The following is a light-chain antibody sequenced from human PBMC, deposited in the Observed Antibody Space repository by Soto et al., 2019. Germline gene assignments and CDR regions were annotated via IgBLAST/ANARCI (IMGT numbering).Light chain of an antibody. J-gene: IGKJ3*01. Sequence: EIVLTQSPGTLSLSPGERATLSCRASQRVSSSYLAWYQQKPGQAPRLLIYAASSRATGIPDRFSGSGSGTDFTLTISRLEPEDFAVYYCQQYGSSVFTFGPGTKVDIK. CDR1: QRVSSSY. V-gene: IGKV3-20*01. CDR2: AAS. CDR3: QQYGSSVFT.